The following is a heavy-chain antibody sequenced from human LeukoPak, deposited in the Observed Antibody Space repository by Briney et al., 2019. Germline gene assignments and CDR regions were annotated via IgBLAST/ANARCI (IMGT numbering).Heavy chain of an antibody. Sequence: PGRSLRLSCAASGFTFSSYGMHWVRQAPGKGLEWVAVISYDGSNKYYADSVKGRFTISRDSSKNTLYLQMNSLRAEDTAVYYCARALDRLRYFEGYWGQGTLVTVSS. CDR1: GFTFSSYG. CDR2: ISYDGSNK. V-gene: IGHV3-30*03. J-gene: IGHJ4*02. D-gene: IGHD3-9*01. CDR3: ARALDRLRYFEGY.